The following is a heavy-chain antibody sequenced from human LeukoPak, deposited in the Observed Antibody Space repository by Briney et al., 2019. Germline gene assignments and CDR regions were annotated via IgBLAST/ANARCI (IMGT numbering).Heavy chain of an antibody. D-gene: IGHD1-26*01. J-gene: IGHJ4*02. CDR3: ARQPIRYSGSYFDY. V-gene: IGHV4-31*03. Sequence: SETLSLTCTVSGGSISSGGYYWSWIRQHPGKGLEWIGYIYYSGSTYYNPSLKSRVTISVDTSENQFSLKLSSVTAADTAVYYCARQPIRYSGSYFDYWGQGTLVTVSS. CDR1: GGSISSGGYY. CDR2: IYYSGST.